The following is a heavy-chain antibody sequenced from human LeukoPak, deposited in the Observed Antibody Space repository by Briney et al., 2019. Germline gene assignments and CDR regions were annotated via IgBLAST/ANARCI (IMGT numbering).Heavy chain of an antibody. D-gene: IGHD3-22*01. V-gene: IGHV4-59*01. Sequence: PSETLSLTCTVSGGSISSYYWSWIRQPPGKGLEWIGYIYYSGSTNYNPSLKSRVTISVDTSKNQFSLKLSSVTAAESAGYYCARDALNAYDSSGYYAWGQGTLVTVSS. CDR1: GGSISSYY. J-gene: IGHJ4*02. CDR2: IYYSGST. CDR3: ARDALNAYDSSGYYA.